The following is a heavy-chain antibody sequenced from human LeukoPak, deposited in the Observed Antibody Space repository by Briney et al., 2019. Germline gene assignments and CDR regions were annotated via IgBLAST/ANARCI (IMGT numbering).Heavy chain of an antibody. D-gene: IGHD1-1*01. V-gene: IGHV4-34*01. J-gene: IGHJ1*01. Sequence: SDTLSLTGAVYGESFSGHYWSWIRQPPGKGLEWIGEITHSGSTDYNPSLKSRVTISVDTSKNQFSLMLSSVTAADAAVYYCARTSTNNWTWLQYWGQGTLVTVSS. CDR3: ARTSTNNWTWLQY. CDR1: GESFSGHY. CDR2: ITHSGST.